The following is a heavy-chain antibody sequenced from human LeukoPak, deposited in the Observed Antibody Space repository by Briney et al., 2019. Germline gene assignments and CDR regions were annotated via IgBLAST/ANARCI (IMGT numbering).Heavy chain of an antibody. V-gene: IGHV3-53*01. J-gene: IGHJ4*02. CDR3: AGYVGVLAAFDY. D-gene: IGHD2-15*01. CDR1: GFTVSSNY. Sequence: GGSLRLSCAASGFTVSSNYMSWVRQAPGKGLEWVSVIYSVGSTSYADSVKGRFTISRDNSKNTLYLQMNSLRAEDTAVYYCAGYVGVLAAFDYWGQGTLVTVSS. CDR2: IYSVGST.